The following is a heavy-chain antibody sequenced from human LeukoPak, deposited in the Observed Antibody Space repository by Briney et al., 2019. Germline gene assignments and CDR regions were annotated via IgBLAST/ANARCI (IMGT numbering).Heavy chain of an antibody. V-gene: IGHV3-23*01. CDR2: ISGSGGST. CDR3: ANPPTVTSFAF. Sequence: GGSLRLSCAASGFTFSSYAITWVRQAPGKGLEWVSSISGSGGSTYYADSVKGRFTISRDNSKNTLYLQMNSLRAEDTAVYFCANPPTVTSFAFWGQGTLVTVSS. CDR1: GFTFSSYA. J-gene: IGHJ4*02. D-gene: IGHD4-11*01.